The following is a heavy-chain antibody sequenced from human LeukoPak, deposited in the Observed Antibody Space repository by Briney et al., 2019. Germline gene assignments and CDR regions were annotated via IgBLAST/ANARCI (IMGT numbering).Heavy chain of an antibody. D-gene: IGHD1-26*01. Sequence: ASVKVSCKASGYTFTGYYMHWVRQAPGQGLEWMGWINPNSGGTNYAQKFQGRVTMTRDTSISTAYMELSRLRSEDTAVYYCATVRSLLSGSYYEYDYWGQGTLVTVSS. V-gene: IGHV1-2*02. CDR2: INPNSGGT. J-gene: IGHJ4*02. CDR3: ATVRSLLSGSYYEYDY. CDR1: GYTFTGYY.